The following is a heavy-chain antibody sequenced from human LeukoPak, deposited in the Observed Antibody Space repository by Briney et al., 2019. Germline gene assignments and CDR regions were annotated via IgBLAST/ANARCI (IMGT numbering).Heavy chain of an antibody. CDR2: IIPIFGTA. Sequence: ASVKVSCKASGGTFSSYAISWVRQAPGQGLEWMGGIIPIFGTANYAQKFQGRVTLTTDESTSTAYMELSSLRSEDTAVYYCARDQTAYDILTGYYLKNWFDPWGQGTLVTVSS. CDR3: ARDQTAYDILTGYYLKNWFDP. CDR1: GGTFSSYA. D-gene: IGHD3-9*01. J-gene: IGHJ5*02. V-gene: IGHV1-69*05.